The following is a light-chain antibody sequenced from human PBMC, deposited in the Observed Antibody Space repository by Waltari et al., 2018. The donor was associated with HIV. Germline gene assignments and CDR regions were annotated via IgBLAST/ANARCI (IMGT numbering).Light chain of an antibody. CDR2: NNN. CDR3: QSYDSSLSASV. CDR1: DSNVGTHD. J-gene: IGLJ2*01. Sequence: QSVLTQPLSVSGAPGQRVTLSCTGSDSNVGTHDVHWYQQPPGASPQLLIYNNNNRPSGVPDRFSASKSGTAASLAITGLQAEDETDYYCQSYDSSLSASVFGGGTKLTVL. V-gene: IGLV1-40*01.